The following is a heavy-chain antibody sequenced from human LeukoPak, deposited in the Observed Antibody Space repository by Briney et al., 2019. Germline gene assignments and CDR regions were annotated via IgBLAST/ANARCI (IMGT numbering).Heavy chain of an antibody. CDR3: ARGDKAVAFDWFDP. CDR2: ISYDGSTQ. J-gene: IGHJ5*02. CDR1: GFTSSSYA. V-gene: IGHV3-30-3*01. Sequence: GRSLRLSCTASGFTSSSYAMHWVRQAPVKGLEWVAVISYDGSTQFYADSVKGRFTISRDNSKNTLDLQMNSLRTDDTAVYFCARGDKAVAFDWFDPWGQGTLVSVSS. D-gene: IGHD6-19*01.